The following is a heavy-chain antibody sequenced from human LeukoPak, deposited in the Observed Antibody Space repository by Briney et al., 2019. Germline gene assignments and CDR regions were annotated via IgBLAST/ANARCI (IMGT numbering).Heavy chain of an antibody. Sequence: ASVKVSCKASGGTFSSYAISWVRQAPGQGLEWMGRIIPILGIANYAQKFQGRVTITADKSTGTAYMELSSLRSEDTAVYCCARGGSPSGFDPWGQGTLVTVSS. CDR2: IIPILGIA. CDR1: GGTFSSYA. D-gene: IGHD6-13*01. CDR3: ARGGSPSGFDP. V-gene: IGHV1-69*04. J-gene: IGHJ5*02.